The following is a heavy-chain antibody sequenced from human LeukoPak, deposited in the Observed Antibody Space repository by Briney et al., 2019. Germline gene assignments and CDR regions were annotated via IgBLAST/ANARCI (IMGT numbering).Heavy chain of an antibody. V-gene: IGHV1-69*10. J-gene: IGHJ4*02. CDR3: AGGRTDIVVVPATLRNYYFDY. Sequence: ASVKVSCKASGGTFSSYDISWVRQAPGQGLEWIGGIMPMVGKANYEQKFQGTVTTTADKATSTAYMELSSLRSEDTAVYYCAGGRTDIVVVPATLRNYYFDYWGQGTLVTVSS. D-gene: IGHD2-2*01. CDR2: IMPMVGKA. CDR1: GGTFSSYD.